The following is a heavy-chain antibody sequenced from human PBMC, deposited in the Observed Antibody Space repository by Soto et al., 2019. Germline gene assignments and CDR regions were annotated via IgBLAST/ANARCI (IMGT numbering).Heavy chain of an antibody. V-gene: IGHV3-21*01. CDR3: ASLYSSSWYVGFDY. J-gene: IGHJ4*02. Sequence: NPGGSLRLSCAASGFTFSSYSMNWVRQAPGKGLEWVSSISSSSSYIYYADSVKGRFTISRDNAKNSLYLQMNSLRAEDTAVYYCASLYSSSWYVGFDYWGQGTLVTVSS. D-gene: IGHD6-13*01. CDR1: GFTFSSYS. CDR2: ISSSSSYI.